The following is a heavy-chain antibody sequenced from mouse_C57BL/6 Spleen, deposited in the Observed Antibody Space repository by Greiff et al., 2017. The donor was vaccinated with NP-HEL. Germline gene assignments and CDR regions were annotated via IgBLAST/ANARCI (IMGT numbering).Heavy chain of an antibody. CDR2: ISDGGSYT. CDR1: GFTFSSYA. V-gene: IGHV5-4*01. CDR3: AREDYGNYLDY. Sequence: EVHLVESGGGLVKPGGSLKLSCAASGFTFSSYAMSWVRQTPEKRLEWVATISDGGSYTYYPDNVKGRFTISRDNAKNNLYLQMSHLKSEDTAMYYCAREDYGNYLDYWGQGTTLTVSS. J-gene: IGHJ2*01. D-gene: IGHD2-1*01.